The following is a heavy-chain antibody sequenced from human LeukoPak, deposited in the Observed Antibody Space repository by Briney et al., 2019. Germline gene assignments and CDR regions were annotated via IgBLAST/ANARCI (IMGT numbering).Heavy chain of an antibody. D-gene: IGHD2-21*02. V-gene: IGHV3-23*01. CDR2: ISGSGGST. CDR1: GCTFSNYA. Sequence: GGSLSLSCAASGCTFSNYAMIWVRQAPGKGLEWVSSISGSGGSTYYAGSVRGRITIFSDHSKNTLSLLMAGLSSDTTADYYCAKDSGVGVTAIPKHRGQGDLVTVSS. CDR3: AKDSGVGVTAIPKH. J-gene: IGHJ4*02.